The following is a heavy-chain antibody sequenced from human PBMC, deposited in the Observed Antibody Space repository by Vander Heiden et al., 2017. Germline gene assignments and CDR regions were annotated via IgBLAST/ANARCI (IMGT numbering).Heavy chain of an antibody. CDR2: TSYDGRNN. D-gene: IGHD3-22*01. CDR1: GFTFRTYG. Sequence: HVQLVESGGGVVQPGRSLRLSCAASGFTFRTYGMHWVRQAPGKGLELVAVTSYDGRNNYYAESVKGRFTISRDNCKNTLYLQMNSLRAEDTAVYYCATSSGYYLGSFDYWGQGTLVTVSS. J-gene: IGHJ4*02. V-gene: IGHV3-30*03. CDR3: ATSSGYYLGSFDY.